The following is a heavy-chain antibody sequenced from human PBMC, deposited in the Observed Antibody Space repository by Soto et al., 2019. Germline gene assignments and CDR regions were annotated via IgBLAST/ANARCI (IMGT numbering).Heavy chain of an antibody. J-gene: IGHJ4*02. D-gene: IGHD4-4*01. V-gene: IGHV3-7*03. Sequence: GGSLRLSCVASGFTFGNYWMAWVRQPPGKGLEWVANMKEDGGEIDYVDSVKGRFTISRDNAKNSLYLQMNSLRVEDTAVYYCVRDRGYSTFDYWGQGTPVTVSS. CDR3: VRDRGYSTFDY. CDR2: MKEDGGEI. CDR1: GFTFGNYW.